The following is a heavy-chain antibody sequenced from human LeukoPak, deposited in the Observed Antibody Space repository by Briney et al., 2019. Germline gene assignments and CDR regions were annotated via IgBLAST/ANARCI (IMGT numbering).Heavy chain of an antibody. CDR3: ARDLLWGSYPDY. V-gene: IGHV1-46*01. CDR2: INPSGGST. Sequence: ASVKVSCKASGYTFTSYYMHWVRQAPGQGLEWMGIINPSGGSTSYAQKFQGRVTMTRDTSISTAYMELSRLRSDDTAVYYCARDLLWGSYPDYWGQGTLVTVSS. D-gene: IGHD1-26*01. CDR1: GYTFTSYY. J-gene: IGHJ4*02.